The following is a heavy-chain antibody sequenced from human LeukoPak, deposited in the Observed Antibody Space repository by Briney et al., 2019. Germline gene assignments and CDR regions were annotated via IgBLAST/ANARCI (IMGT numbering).Heavy chain of an antibody. CDR2: ISGSGGST. J-gene: IGHJ4*02. CDR3: AKDGYSYGSLDY. Sequence: GGSLRLSCAASGFTFSSYAMSRVRQAPGKGLEWVSAISGSGGSTYYADSVKGRFTISRSNSKNTLYLQMNSLRAEDTAVYYCAKDGYSYGSLDYWGQGTLVTVSS. D-gene: IGHD5-18*01. V-gene: IGHV3-23*01. CDR1: GFTFSSYA.